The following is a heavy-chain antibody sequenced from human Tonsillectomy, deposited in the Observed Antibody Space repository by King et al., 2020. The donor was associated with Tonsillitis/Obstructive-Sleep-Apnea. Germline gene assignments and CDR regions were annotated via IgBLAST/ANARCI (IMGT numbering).Heavy chain of an antibody. CDR1: GGSISSYY. Sequence: VQLQESGPGLVKPSETLSLTCTVSGGSISSYYWSWIRRPAGKGLEWIGRIYITGSTNYNPSLKSRVTMSADTSKNQFSLKLSSVTAADTAVYFCARDSDYDSSAYFDSWGQGTLVTVSS. J-gene: IGHJ4*02. D-gene: IGHD3-22*01. V-gene: IGHV4-4*07. CDR3: ARDSDYDSSAYFDS. CDR2: IYITGST.